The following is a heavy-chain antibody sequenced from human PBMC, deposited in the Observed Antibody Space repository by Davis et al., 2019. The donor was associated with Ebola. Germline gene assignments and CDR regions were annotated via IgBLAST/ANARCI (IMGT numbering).Heavy chain of an antibody. Sequence: GGSLRLSCAASGFTFSSYEMNWVRQAPGKGLEWVSYISSSGSTIYYADSVKGRFTISRDNVKNSLYLQMNSLRAEDTAVYYCARDRRIVRYFDWLLSMDVWGQGTTVTVSS. CDR1: GFTFSSYE. CDR3: ARDRRIVRYFDWLLSMDV. J-gene: IGHJ6*02. D-gene: IGHD3-9*01. V-gene: IGHV3-48*03. CDR2: ISSSGSTI.